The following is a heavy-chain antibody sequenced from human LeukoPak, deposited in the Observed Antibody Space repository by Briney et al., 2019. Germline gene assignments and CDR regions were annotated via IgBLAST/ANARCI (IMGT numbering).Heavy chain of an antibody. Sequence: SETLSLTCAVYGGSFSGYYWSWIRQPPGKGLEWIGEINHSGSTNYNPSLKSRVTISVDTSKNQFSLKLRSVTAADTAVYYCARSKVRGVIPTYYYYYMDVWGKGTTVTISS. J-gene: IGHJ6*03. CDR3: ARSKVRGVIPTYYYYYMDV. V-gene: IGHV4-34*01. CDR2: INHSGST. CDR1: GGSFSGYY. D-gene: IGHD3-10*01.